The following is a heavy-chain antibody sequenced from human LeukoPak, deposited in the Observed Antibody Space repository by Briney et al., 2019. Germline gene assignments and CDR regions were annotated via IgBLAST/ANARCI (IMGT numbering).Heavy chain of an antibody. CDR2: IYYSGST. Sequence: PSETLSLTCTVSGGSISSGGYYWSWIRQHPGKGLEWIGYIYYSGSTYYNPSLKSRVTISVDTSKNQFSLKLSSVTAADTAVYYCARYTVTTQKDAFDIWGQGTMVTVSS. CDR3: ARYTVTTQKDAFDI. V-gene: IGHV4-31*03. CDR1: GGSISSGGYY. J-gene: IGHJ3*02. D-gene: IGHD4-17*01.